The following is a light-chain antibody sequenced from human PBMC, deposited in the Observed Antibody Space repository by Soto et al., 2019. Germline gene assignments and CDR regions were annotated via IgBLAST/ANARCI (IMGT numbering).Light chain of an antibody. V-gene: IGKV3-15*01. CDR3: LQYNNWPPYT. Sequence: EIVMTQSPATLSVSPGERATLFCRASQSVSSKLAWYQQKPGQAPRLLIYGASTRATGIPARFSGSGSGTEFILTISSLQSEDFAVYYCLQYNNWPPYTFGQGTKLEIK. CDR2: GAS. CDR1: QSVSSK. J-gene: IGKJ2*01.